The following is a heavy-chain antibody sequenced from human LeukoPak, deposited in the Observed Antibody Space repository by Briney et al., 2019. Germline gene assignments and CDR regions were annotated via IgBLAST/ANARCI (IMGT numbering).Heavy chain of an antibody. Sequence: PSETLSLTCTVSGYSISSGYYWGWIRQPPGKGLEWIGSIYHSGSTYYNPSLKSRVTISVDTSKNQFSLKLSSVTAADTAVYYCARETTAHGYFDYWGQGTLVTVSS. CDR3: ARETTAHGYFDY. CDR2: IYHSGST. J-gene: IGHJ4*02. CDR1: GYSISSGYY. D-gene: IGHD4-17*01. V-gene: IGHV4-38-2*02.